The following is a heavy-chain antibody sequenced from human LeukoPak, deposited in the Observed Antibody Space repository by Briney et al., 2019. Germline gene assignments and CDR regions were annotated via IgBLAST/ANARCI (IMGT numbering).Heavy chain of an antibody. CDR2: ISYDGSNK. Sequence: PGGSLRLSCAASGFTFSSCGMHWVRQAPGKGLEWVAVISYDGSNKYYADSVKGRFTISRDNSKNTLYLQMNSLRAEDTAVYYCAKDPAALPINWFDPWGQGTLVTVSS. J-gene: IGHJ5*02. CDR1: GFTFSSCG. CDR3: AKDPAALPINWFDP. D-gene: IGHD2-2*01. V-gene: IGHV3-30*18.